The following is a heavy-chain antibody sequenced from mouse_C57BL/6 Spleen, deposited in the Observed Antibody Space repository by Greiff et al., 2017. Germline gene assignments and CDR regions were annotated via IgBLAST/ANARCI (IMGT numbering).Heavy chain of an antibody. D-gene: IGHD2-4*01. CDR3: ARGLIYYDYERGAMDY. V-gene: IGHV1-56*01. CDR2: IFPGSGST. J-gene: IGHJ4*01. CDR1: GYTFTSHW. Sequence: VQVVESGPELVRPGASVKISCKAPGYTFTSHWMQWVRQRPGQGLEWIGEIFPGSGSTDYNEKFKGKDTLTVDTSSSTAYMQLSSLTSEDSAVYFCARGLIYYDYERGAMDYWGQGTSVTVSS.